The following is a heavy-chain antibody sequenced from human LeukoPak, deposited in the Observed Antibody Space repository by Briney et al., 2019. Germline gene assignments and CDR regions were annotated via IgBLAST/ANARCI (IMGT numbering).Heavy chain of an antibody. J-gene: IGHJ3*02. CDR3: ASMLGVQYFDWFPAFDI. CDR2: IYYSGST. Sequence: NPSETLSLTCTVSGGSISSSSYYWGWIRQPPGKGLEWIGSIYYSGSTYYNPSLKSRVTISIDTSKNQFSLKLSSVTAADTAVYYCASMLGVQYFDWFPAFDIWGQGTMVTVSA. D-gene: IGHD3-9*01. CDR1: GGSISSSSYY. V-gene: IGHV4-39*07.